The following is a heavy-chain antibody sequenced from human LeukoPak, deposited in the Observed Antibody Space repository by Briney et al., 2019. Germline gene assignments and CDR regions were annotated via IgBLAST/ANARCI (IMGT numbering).Heavy chain of an antibody. Sequence: ETLSLTCTVSGGSISSYYWSWIRQPPGKGLEWIGYIYYSGSTNYNPSLKSRVTMSVDTSKNQFSLKLSSVTAADTAVYYCAREIMASSGYHPTLDYYYMDVWGKGTTVTVSS. J-gene: IGHJ6*03. V-gene: IGHV4-59*12. D-gene: IGHD3-22*01. CDR1: GGSISSYY. CDR2: IYYSGST. CDR3: AREIMASSGYHPTLDYYYMDV.